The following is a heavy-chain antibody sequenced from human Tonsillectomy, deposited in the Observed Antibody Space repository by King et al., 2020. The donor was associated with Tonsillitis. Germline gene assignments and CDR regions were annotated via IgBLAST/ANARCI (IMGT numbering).Heavy chain of an antibody. CDR1: GFTFNTYG. CDR3: ARDRATYALSSDHDY. D-gene: IGHD2-8*01. CDR2: ISDSSRAI. Sequence: EVQLVESGGGLVQPGGSLRLSCTASGFTFNTYGMNWVRQAPGKGLEWISYISDSSRAIYYADSVKGRFTISRDNAKNSRYLQMNSLRAEDTALYYCARDRATYALSSDHDYWGPGPLVTVSS. V-gene: IGHV3-48*04. J-gene: IGHJ4*02.